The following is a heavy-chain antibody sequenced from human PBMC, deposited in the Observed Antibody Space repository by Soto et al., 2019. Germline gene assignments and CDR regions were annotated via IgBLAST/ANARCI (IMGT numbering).Heavy chain of an antibody. CDR2: ISYDGSNK. Sequence: QVQLVESGGGVVQPGRSLRLSCAASGFTFSSYGMHWVRQAPGKGLEWVAVISYDGSNKYYADSVKGRFTISRDNSKNTLYLQMNSLRAEDTAVYYCAKDQEEMAKITLNWYFDLWGRGTLVTVSS. CDR1: GFTFSSYG. CDR3: AKDQEEMAKITLNWYFDL. J-gene: IGHJ2*01. D-gene: IGHD5-12*01. V-gene: IGHV3-30*18.